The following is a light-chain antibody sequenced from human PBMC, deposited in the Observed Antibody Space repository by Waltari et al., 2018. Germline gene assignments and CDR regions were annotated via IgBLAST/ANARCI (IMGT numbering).Light chain of an antibody. CDR2: QDT. CDR3: QAWDSSTVV. Sequence: SYDLTQPPSVSVSPGQTASITRPGYKLGDKYASWYQQKPGQSPVLVIYQDTKRPSGIPERFSGSNSGNTATLTISGTQAMDEADYYCQAWDSSTVVFGGGTKLTVL. J-gene: IGLJ2*01. V-gene: IGLV3-1*01. CDR1: KLGDKY.